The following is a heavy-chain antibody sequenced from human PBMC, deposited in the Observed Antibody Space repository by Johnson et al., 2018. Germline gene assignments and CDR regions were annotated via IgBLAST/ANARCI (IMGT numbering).Heavy chain of an antibody. CDR2: MNQDGSET. CDR3: ARGRDFYGSVLDAFDM. J-gene: IGHJ3*02. V-gene: IGHV3-7*01. CDR1: GFTSRNYW. D-gene: IGHD3-10*01. Sequence: VQLVESGGELVQRGGSLRLSCAASGFTSRNYWMSWVRQAPGKGLEWVANMNQDGSETYYVDAVKGRFTISRDNAKNSLYLQISSRRADDTAVYYGARGRDFYGSVLDAFDMWGQGTMVTVSS.